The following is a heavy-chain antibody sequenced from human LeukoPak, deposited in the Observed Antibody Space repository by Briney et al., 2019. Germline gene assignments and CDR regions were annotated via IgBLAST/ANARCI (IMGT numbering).Heavy chain of an antibody. V-gene: IGHV4-59*01. CDR3: ARDRDGYNPNAFDI. Sequence: PSETLSLTCTVSGGSISSYYWSWIRQPPGKGLEWLGYIYYSGSTNYNPSLKSRVTISVDTSKNQFSLKLSSVTAADTAVYYCARDRDGYNPNAFDIWGQGTMVTVSS. CDR2: IYYSGST. J-gene: IGHJ3*02. D-gene: IGHD5-24*01. CDR1: GGSISSYY.